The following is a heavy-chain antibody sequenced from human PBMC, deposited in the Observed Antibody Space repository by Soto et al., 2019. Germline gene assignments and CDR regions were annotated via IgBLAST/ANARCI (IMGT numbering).Heavy chain of an antibody. Sequence: SETLCLRCTVAGGSSSGCGYYWICIRQPPGKGLEWIGYIYYSGSTYYTPSLTSRVTISVDTSKNQFSLKLTSVTGADTAVYYCARSRGYRYHHAFDMWGEGIMLTV. J-gene: IGHJ3*02. CDR2: IYYSGST. D-gene: IGHD5-18*01. CDR1: GGSSSGCGYY. CDR3: ARSRGYRYHHAFDM. V-gene: IGHV4-39*01.